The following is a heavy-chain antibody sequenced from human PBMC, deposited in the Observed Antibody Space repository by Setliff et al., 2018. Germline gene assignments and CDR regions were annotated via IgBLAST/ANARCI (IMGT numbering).Heavy chain of an antibody. CDR3: AKPQVELRWGFES. CDR2: IYSGDRST. CDR1: GFAFSSYA. D-gene: IGHD1-26*01. V-gene: IGHV3-23*03. Sequence: GGSLRLSCAGSGFAFSSYAMSWVRQAPGKGLEWVSTIYSGDRSTFYTDSVKGRFTISRDGSKNTLYLQMTSLRAEDTAVYYCAKPQVELRWGFESWGQGTLVTVSS. J-gene: IGHJ4*02.